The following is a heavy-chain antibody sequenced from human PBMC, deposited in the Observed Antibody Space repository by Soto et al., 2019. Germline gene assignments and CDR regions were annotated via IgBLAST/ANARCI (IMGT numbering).Heavy chain of an antibody. CDR3: ARENTDIVAPEGFDP. J-gene: IGHJ5*02. V-gene: IGHV6-1*01. CDR1: GDSVSSNIAA. D-gene: IGHD5-12*01. CDR2: TYYRSKWYN. Sequence: PSQTLSLTCAISGDSVSSNIAAWNWIRQSPARGLEWLGRTYYRSKWYNDYAVSVKSRITINPDTSKNQFPLQLNSVTPEDTAVYYCARENTDIVAPEGFDPWGQGTLVTVSS.